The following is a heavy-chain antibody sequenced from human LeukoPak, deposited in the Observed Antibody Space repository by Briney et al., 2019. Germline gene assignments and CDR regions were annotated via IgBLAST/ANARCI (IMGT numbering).Heavy chain of an antibody. V-gene: IGHV3-23*01. CDR2: ISGSGGST. Sequence: GGSLRLSCAASGFTFSSYAMSRVRQAPGKGLEWVSAISGSGGSTYYADSVKGRFTISRDNSKNTLYLQMNSLRAEDTAVYYCANSRYSGSYYASPIDYWGQGTLVTVSS. J-gene: IGHJ4*02. CDR3: ANSRYSGSYYASPIDY. D-gene: IGHD1-26*01. CDR1: GFTFSSYA.